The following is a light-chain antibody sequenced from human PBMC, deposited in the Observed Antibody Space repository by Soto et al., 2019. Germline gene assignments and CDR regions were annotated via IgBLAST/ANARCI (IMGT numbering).Light chain of an antibody. CDR3: AAWDDSLNGVV. V-gene: IGLV1-44*01. J-gene: IGLJ2*01. CDR1: RSNIGSNT. Sequence: QSVLTQPPSASGTPGQRVTISCSGSRSNIGSNTVNWYQQLPGTAPKLLMYSNNQRPSGVPDRFSGSKSGTSASLAISGLQSEDEADYYCAAWDDSLNGVVFGGGTQLTVL. CDR2: SNN.